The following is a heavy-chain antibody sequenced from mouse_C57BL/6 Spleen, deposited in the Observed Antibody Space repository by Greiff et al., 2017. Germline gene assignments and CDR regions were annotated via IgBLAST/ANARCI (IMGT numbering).Heavy chain of an antibody. J-gene: IGHJ4*01. Sequence: EVQLQQSGPELVKPGASVKISCKASGYSFTGYYMNWVKQSPEKSLEWIGEINPSTGGTTYNQKFKAKATLTVDKSSSTAYMQLKSLTSEDSAVYYCARPWDEGGYAMDYWGQGTSVTVSS. CDR3: ARPWDEGGYAMDY. CDR1: GYSFTGYY. CDR2: INPSTGGT. V-gene: IGHV1-42*01. D-gene: IGHD4-1*01.